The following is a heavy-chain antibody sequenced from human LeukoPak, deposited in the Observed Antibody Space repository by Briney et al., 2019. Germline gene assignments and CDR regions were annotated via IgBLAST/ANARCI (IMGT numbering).Heavy chain of an antibody. D-gene: IGHD5-18*01. Sequence: GGSLRLSCAASGFTFSRYWMDWVRQAPGKGLVSVSRINPDGSTTFYADSVKGRFTISRDNAKNTLFLQMNSQRAEDTAVYYCARPASYSYGPWFDPWGQGTLVTVSS. J-gene: IGHJ5*02. CDR3: ARPASYSYGPWFDP. CDR2: INPDGSTT. V-gene: IGHV3-74*01. CDR1: GFTFSRYW.